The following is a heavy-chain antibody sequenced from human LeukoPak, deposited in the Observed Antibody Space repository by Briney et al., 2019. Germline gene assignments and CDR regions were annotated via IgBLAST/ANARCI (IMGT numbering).Heavy chain of an antibody. Sequence: GGSLRLSCAASGFTFSSYSMNWVRQAPGKGLEWVSSISSSSSYIYYADSVKGRFTITRDSAKNSLYLQMNSLRAEDTAVYYCARASGSYYLFDYWGQGTLVTVSS. V-gene: IGHV3-21*01. J-gene: IGHJ4*02. CDR3: ARASGSYYLFDY. CDR2: ISSSSSYI. CDR1: GFTFSSYS. D-gene: IGHD1-26*01.